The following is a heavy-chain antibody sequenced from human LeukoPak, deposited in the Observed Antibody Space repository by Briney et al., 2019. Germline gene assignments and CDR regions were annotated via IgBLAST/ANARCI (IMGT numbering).Heavy chain of an antibody. V-gene: IGHV1-69*05. D-gene: IGHD1-26*01. CDR1: GGTFSSYD. CDR2: IIPMFGAT. J-gene: IGHJ4*02. CDR3: ARDLVGANDY. Sequence: SVKVSCKASGGTFSSYDITWVRQAPGQGLEWMGTIIPMFGATNYAQKFQGRVTITTDESASTVYMELSSLRSEDTAVYYCARDLVGANDYWGQGTLVTVSS.